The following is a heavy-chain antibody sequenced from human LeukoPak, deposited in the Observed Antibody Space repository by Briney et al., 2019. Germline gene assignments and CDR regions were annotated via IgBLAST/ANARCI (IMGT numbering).Heavy chain of an antibody. CDR1: GYTFTGYY. J-gene: IGHJ5*02. Sequence: ASVKVSCKASGYTFTGYYMHWVRQAPGQGREWMGRINPNSGDTNYAQKFQGRVTMTRDTSISTAYMELSRLRSDDTAVYYCARSPSRQLVLNEWFDPWGQGTLVTVSS. V-gene: IGHV1-2*06. D-gene: IGHD6-13*01. CDR3: ARSPSRQLVLNEWFDP. CDR2: INPNSGDT.